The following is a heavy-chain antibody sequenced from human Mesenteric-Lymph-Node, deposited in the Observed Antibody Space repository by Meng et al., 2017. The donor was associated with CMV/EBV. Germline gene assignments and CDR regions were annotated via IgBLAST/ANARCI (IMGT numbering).Heavy chain of an antibody. CDR1: VYTFHTYD. CDR3: ARDKDVVLIPTAVDN. V-gene: IGHV1-18*01. CDR2: ISAHHGNT. Sequence: VYTFHTYDISRVRQAPGQGLEWMGWISAHHGNTNSAQKFQSRVTMATDTSTSTAYIELRSLRSDDTAVYFCARDKDVVLIPTAVDNWGQGTLVTVSS. J-gene: IGHJ4*02. D-gene: IGHD2-8*02.